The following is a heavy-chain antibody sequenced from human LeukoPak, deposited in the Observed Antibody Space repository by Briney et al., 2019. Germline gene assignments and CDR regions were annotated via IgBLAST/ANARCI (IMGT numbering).Heavy chain of an antibody. D-gene: IGHD3-10*01. J-gene: IGHJ4*02. CDR1: GYTFTSYY. CDR3: ARGPAMVRGVIIPSFDY. Sequence: ASVKVSCKASGYTFTSYYMHWVRQAPGQGLEWMGIINPSGGSTSYAQKFQGRVTMTRDMSTSTVYMELSSLRSEDTAVYYCARGPAMVRGVIIPSFDYWGQGTLVTVSS. CDR2: INPSGGST. V-gene: IGHV1-46*01.